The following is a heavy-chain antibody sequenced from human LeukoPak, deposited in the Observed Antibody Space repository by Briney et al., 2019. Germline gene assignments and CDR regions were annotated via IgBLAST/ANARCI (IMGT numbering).Heavy chain of an antibody. CDR1: GFTFNSYA. CDR3: ARSPYLGSGYFDL. CDR2: ISYDGTKK. D-gene: IGHD1-26*01. J-gene: IGHJ2*01. Sequence: PGGSLRLSCAASGFTFNSYAMHWVRQAPGKGLERVALISYDGTKKYFAGSVKGRFTISRDNSMKTLDLQMNTLSADDTAIYYCARSPYLGSGYFDLWGRGTLVTVSS. V-gene: IGHV3-30*01.